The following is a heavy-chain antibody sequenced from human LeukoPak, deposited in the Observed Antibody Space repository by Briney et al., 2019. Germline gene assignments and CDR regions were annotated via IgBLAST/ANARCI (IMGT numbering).Heavy chain of an antibody. V-gene: IGHV3-7*01. Sequence: PGGSLRLSCAASGFTFNNYALHWVRQAPGRGLEWVANMNQDGSQKYYVDSVKDRFTISRDNAKNSLYLQMNSLRDEDTAVYYCASGSLARGGSDYWGQGTLVTVSS. CDR1: GFTFNNYA. CDR2: MNQDGSQK. J-gene: IGHJ4*02. CDR3: ASGSLARGGSDY. D-gene: IGHD2-2*03.